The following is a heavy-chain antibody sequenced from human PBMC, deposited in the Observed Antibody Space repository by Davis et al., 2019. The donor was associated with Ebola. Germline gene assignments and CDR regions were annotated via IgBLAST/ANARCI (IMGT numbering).Heavy chain of an antibody. CDR3: ARDYGDYYYGMDV. D-gene: IGHD4-17*01. V-gene: IGHV3-66*01. CDR1: GFTVSSNY. Sequence: PGGSLRLSCAASGFTVSSNYMSWVRQAPGKGLEWVSVIYSGGSTYYADSVKGRFTISRDNSKNTLYLQMNSLRAEDTAVYYCARDYGDYYYGMDVWGQGPTVTVSS. CDR2: IYSGGST. J-gene: IGHJ6*02.